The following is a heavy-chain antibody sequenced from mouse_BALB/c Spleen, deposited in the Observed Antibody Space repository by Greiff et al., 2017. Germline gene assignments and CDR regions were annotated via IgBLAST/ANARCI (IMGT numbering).Heavy chain of an antibody. J-gene: IGHJ3*01. CDR1: GFSLSTSGMS. CDR2: IWWNDDK. CDR3: ARIAPYYCGSSGPFAY. D-gene: IGHD1-1*01. V-gene: IGHV8-8*01. Sequence: QVTLKVSGPGILQPSQTLSLTCSFSGFSLSTSGMSVGWIRQPSGKGLEWLAHIWWNDDKYYNPALKSRLTISKDTSNNQVFLKIASVVTADTATYYCARIAPYYCGSSGPFAYWGQGTLVTVSA.